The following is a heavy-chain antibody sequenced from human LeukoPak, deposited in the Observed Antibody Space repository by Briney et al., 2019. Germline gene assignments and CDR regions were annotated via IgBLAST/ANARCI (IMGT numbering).Heavy chain of an antibody. D-gene: IGHD3-22*01. CDR2: ISYDGSNK. CDR1: GFTFSSYA. Sequence: GGSLRLSCAASGFTFSSYAMHWVRQAPGKGLEWVAVISYDGSNKYYADSVKGRFTISRDNSKNTLYLQMNSLRAEDTAVYYCAKEVAYDSSGSFDYWGQGTLVTVSS. CDR3: AKEVAYDSSGSFDY. J-gene: IGHJ4*02. V-gene: IGHV3-30*04.